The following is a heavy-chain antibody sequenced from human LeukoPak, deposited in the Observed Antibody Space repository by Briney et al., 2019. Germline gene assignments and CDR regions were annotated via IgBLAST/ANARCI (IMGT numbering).Heavy chain of an antibody. Sequence: GGSLRLSCAASGFTFSNAWMSWVRQAPGKGLEWVGRIKSKTDGGTTDYAAPVKGRFTISRDDSKNTLYLQMSSLKTEDTAVYYCTTDYYDSSGYYLQPFDYWGQGTLVTVSS. CDR2: IKSKTDGGTT. V-gene: IGHV3-15*01. D-gene: IGHD3-22*01. CDR3: TTDYYDSSGYYLQPFDY. CDR1: GFTFSNAW. J-gene: IGHJ4*02.